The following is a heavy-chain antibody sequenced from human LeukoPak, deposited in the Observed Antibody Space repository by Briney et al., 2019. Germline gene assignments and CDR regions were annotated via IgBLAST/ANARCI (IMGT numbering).Heavy chain of an antibody. CDR2: IRYDGSNK. CDR1: GFTFSSYG. V-gene: IGHV3-30*02. Sequence: GGSQRLSCAASGFTFSSYGMHWVRQAPGKGLEWVAFIRYDGSNKYYADSVKGRFTISRDNAKNSLCLQMNSLRAEDTAVYYCARAYNWNYGTGIRWGQGTLVTVSS. D-gene: IGHD1-7*01. J-gene: IGHJ4*02. CDR3: ARAYNWNYGTGIR.